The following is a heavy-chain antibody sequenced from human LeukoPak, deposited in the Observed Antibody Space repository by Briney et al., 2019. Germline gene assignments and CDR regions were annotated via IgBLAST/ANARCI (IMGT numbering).Heavy chain of an antibody. Sequence: PAGSLTLSCTASGFTFSNYAMSWVRQAPGKGLEWVSTICGSDGSTYYAAPVKGRFTISRNNSKKTLYLQMNSQRVEDTAIYYSAKGRGYGTGGSCYSDYWGQGTLVTVSS. CDR3: AKGRGYGTGGSCYSDY. J-gene: IGHJ4*02. CDR1: GFTFSNYA. D-gene: IGHD2-15*01. CDR2: ICGSDGST. V-gene: IGHV3-23*01.